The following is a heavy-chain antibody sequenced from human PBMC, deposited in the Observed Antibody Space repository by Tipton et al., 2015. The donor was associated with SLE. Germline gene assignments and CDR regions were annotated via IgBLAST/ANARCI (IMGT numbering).Heavy chain of an antibody. CDR2: INYSGNT. CDR3: ARGGLGSDLRGSIYFGY. D-gene: IGHD7-27*01. J-gene: IGHJ4*02. Sequence: TLSLTCTVSGGSISNSVYYWAWIRQPPGKGLEWVGYINYSGNTNYNPSLKSRVTISVDTSKTHISLRLTSVTAADTAVYYCARGGLGSDLRGSIYFGYWGQGTLVTVSS. CDR1: GGSISNSVYY. V-gene: IGHV4-61*03.